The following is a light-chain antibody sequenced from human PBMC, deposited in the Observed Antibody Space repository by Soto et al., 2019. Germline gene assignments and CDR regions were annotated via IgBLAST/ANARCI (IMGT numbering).Light chain of an antibody. Sequence: QSALTQPASVSGSPGQSITISCTGTSSDVGGNKYVSWYQHYPGKAPKLMICDVSSRPSGVSNRFSGSKSGNTASLTISGLQAEDEADYYCSAFTGTTYVFGTGTKLTVL. V-gene: IGLV2-14*03. CDR1: SSDVGGNKY. J-gene: IGLJ1*01. CDR2: DVS. CDR3: SAFTGTTYV.